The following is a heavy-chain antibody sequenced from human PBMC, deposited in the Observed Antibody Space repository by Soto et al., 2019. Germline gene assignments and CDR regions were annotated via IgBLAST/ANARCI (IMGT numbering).Heavy chain of an antibody. CDR2: IYTGGST. D-gene: IGHD6-13*01. CDR3: AKCMGSSWIGVIDN. J-gene: IGHJ4*02. Sequence: GGSLRLSCAASGFTASTNYMSWVRQSPGKGLEWVSVIYTGGSTYYADSVKGRFTISRDNSKNRLFLQMNSLRAEDTAIYYCAKCMGSSWIGVIDNWGQGTLVTVSS. V-gene: IGHV3-53*01. CDR1: GFTASTNY.